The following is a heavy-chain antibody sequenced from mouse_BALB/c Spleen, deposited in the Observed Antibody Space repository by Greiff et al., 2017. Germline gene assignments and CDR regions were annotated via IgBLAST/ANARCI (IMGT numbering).Heavy chain of an antibody. CDR1: GYSFTGYY. D-gene: IGHD4-1*01. J-gene: IGHJ2*01. CDR2: ISCYNGAT. CDR3: ARSSNWEGIVDY. V-gene: IGHV1S34*01. Sequence: LVKTGASVKISCKASGYSFTGYYMHWVKQSHGKSLEWIGYISCYNGATSYNQKFKGKATFTVDTSSSTAYMQLKSLTSEDSAVYYCARSSNWEGIVDYWGQGTTLTVSS.